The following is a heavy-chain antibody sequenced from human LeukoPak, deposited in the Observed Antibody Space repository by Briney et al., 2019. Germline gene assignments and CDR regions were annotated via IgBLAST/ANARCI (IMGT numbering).Heavy chain of an antibody. J-gene: IGHJ4*02. CDR1: GGSISSSTYY. CDR2: IIHNGVA. CDR3: ARVSGLNNFDY. D-gene: IGHD1/OR15-1a*01. Sequence: SETLSLTCTVSGGSISSSTYYWGWIRQSPGKGLEWIAEIIHNGVANYNPSLKSRVALLLDTSKNQFSLKMTSVTAADTAVYYCARVSGLNNFDYWGQGTLVTVSS. V-gene: IGHV4-39*07.